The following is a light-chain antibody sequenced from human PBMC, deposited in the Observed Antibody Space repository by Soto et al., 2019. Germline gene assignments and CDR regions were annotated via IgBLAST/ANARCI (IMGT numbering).Light chain of an antibody. Sequence: DIQMTQSPSSLSASVGDRVTITCQASQDISNYLNWYQQKPGKAPKLLIYDASNLETGVPSRSSGSGSGTDFTFTISSLQPEDIATYYCQQYDNLPRTFGQGTKV. CDR1: QDISNY. V-gene: IGKV1-33*01. CDR3: QQYDNLPRT. J-gene: IGKJ1*01. CDR2: DAS.